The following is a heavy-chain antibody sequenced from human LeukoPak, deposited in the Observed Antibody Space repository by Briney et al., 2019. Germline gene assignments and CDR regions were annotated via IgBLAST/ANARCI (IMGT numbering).Heavy chain of an antibody. J-gene: IGHJ4*02. CDR3: ARRQGTTLSFDY. Sequence: ASVTVSCKASGYTFTSYGISWVRQAPGQGLEWMGWISAYNGNTNYAQKLQGRVTMTTETSTSTAYMELRSLRSDDTAVYYCARRQGTTLSFDYWGQGTLVTVSS. D-gene: IGHD1-1*01. V-gene: IGHV1-18*01. CDR2: ISAYNGNT. CDR1: GYTFTSYG.